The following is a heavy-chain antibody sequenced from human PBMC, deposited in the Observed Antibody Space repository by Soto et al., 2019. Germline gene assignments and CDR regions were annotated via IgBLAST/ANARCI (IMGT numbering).Heavy chain of an antibody. V-gene: IGHV3-21*01. J-gene: IGHJ4*02. Sequence: SFSASGFTFNIYSMNWVRQSPGKGLEWVSSISSRSSNIDYADSVKGRFTISRDNANNSLYLQMNNLSADDTAVYYCARDTKMLAPLIYMDHWGRGTLVTVSS. CDR2: ISSRSSNI. CDR1: GFTFNIYS. CDR3: ARDTKMLAPLIYMDH. D-gene: IGHD3-22*01.